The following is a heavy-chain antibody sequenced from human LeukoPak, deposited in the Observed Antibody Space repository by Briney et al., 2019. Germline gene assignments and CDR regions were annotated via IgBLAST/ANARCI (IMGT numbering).Heavy chain of an antibody. CDR2: IYVTGDYI. V-gene: IGHV3-21*01. Sequence: GGSLRLSCATSGFTFSHFSFKWVRQAPGKGLEWVASIYVTGDYIYYADSVKGRATISRDNAKNTLYVQINSLRAEDTAIYYCARAGPDWRIDYWGQGSLVTVSS. CDR1: GFTFSHFS. J-gene: IGHJ4*02. D-gene: IGHD3-9*01. CDR3: ARAGPDWRIDY.